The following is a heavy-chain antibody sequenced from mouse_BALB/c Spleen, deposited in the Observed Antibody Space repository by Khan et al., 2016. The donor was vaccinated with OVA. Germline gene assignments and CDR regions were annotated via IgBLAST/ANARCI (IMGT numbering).Heavy chain of an antibody. CDR3: VRIPSPPYYFDY. J-gene: IGHJ2*01. CDR2: INPSSGYT. V-gene: IGHV1-4*01. Sequence: VQLQQSGAELARPGASVKMSCKASGYTFTNYTMHWVKQRPGQGLEWIGYINPSSGYTNYNQNFNDKATLTTDRSSSTAYMQLSRLTSDDSAVYYCVRIPSPPYYFDYWGQGTTLTVSS. CDR1: GYTFTNYT.